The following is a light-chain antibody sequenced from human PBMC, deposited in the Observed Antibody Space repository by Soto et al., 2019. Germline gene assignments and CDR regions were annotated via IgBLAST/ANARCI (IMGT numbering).Light chain of an antibody. J-gene: IGKJ1*01. V-gene: IGKV3-20*01. CDR2: HAS. CDR1: QSVTSSY. CDR3: QQYSSSPRT. Sequence: EIVLTQPPGTLSLSPGERATLSCRASQSVTSSYLAWYQQKPGQATRLLIYHASTRATGIPDRFSGSGSGTDFTLTISRLEPEDFAEYYCQQYSSSPRTFGQGTKVEIK.